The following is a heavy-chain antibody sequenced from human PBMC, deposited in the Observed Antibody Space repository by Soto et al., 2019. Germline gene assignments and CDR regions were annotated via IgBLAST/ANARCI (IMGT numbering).Heavy chain of an antibody. V-gene: IGHV3-30-3*01. D-gene: IGHD2-2*01. CDR1: GFTFSSYA. CDR2: ISYDGSNK. CDR3: ARGVVVPAAAWNYYYGMDV. Sequence: PGGSLRLSCAASGFTFSSYAMHWVRQAPGKGLEWVAVISYDGSNKYYADSVKGRFTISRDNSKNTLYLQMNSLRAEDTAVYYCARGVVVPAAAWNYYYGMDVWGQGTTVTVSS. J-gene: IGHJ6*02.